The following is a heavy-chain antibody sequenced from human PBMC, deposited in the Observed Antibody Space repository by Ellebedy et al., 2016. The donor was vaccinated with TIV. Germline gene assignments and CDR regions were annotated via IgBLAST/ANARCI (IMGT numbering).Heavy chain of an antibody. J-gene: IGHJ4*02. CDR3: AKDMDRATKEY. CDR1: GFTFSSYS. V-gene: IGHV3-48*04. D-gene: IGHD5-18*01. Sequence: GESLKISCVASGFTFSSYSMNWVRQAPGKGLEWISYISSSSSSIYYTDSVKGRFTMSRDNAKNSLFLQMNSLGAEDTALYYCAKDMDRATKEYWGQGTRVTVSS. CDR2: ISSSSSSI.